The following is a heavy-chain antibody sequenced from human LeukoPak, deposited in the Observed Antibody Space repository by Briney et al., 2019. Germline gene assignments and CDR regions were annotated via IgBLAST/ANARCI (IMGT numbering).Heavy chain of an antibody. V-gene: IGHV3-23*01. CDR3: AKQRGYSYGYLGASYFDY. Sequence: PGGSLRLSCAASGFSFSGHVITWVRQAPGKGLEWVSGISGGGDKTYYADSVKGRFTISRDNSKNTLYLQMNSLRAEDTAVYYCAKQRGYSYGYLGASYFDYWGQGTLVTVSS. D-gene: IGHD5-18*01. CDR2: ISGGGDKT. J-gene: IGHJ4*02. CDR1: GFSFSGHV.